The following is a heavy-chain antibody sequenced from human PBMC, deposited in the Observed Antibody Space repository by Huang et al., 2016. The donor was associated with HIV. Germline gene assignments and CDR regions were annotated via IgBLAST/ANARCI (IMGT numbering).Heavy chain of an antibody. V-gene: IGHV3-74*01. D-gene: IGHD3-22*01. J-gene: IGHJ4*02. CDR1: GFSISSYW. Sequence: EVQLVESGGGLVQPGGSLRLSCAASGFSISSYWMHWVRQGPGKGLVWCSRINSDGSSTSYADSVKGRFTISRDNAKNTLYLQMNSLRAEDTAVYYCARDPRIQSWLNFFDYWGQGTLVSVSS. CDR2: INSDGSST. CDR3: ARDPRIQSWLNFFDY.